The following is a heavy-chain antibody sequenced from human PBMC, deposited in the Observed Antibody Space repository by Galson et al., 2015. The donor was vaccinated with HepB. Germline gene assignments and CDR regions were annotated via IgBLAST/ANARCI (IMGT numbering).Heavy chain of an antibody. D-gene: IGHD2-15*01. CDR3: VRDVSETVVGSFDI. Sequence: SLRLSCAASTFIFSTYSMNWVRQAPGKGLEWLSYISSSSTTKYYADSVKGRFTISRDNAKNSLYLQMNTLRAEDTAVYYCVRDVSETVVGSFDIWGQGTRVAVSS. J-gene: IGHJ3*02. CDR2: ISSSSTTK. CDR1: TFIFSTYS. V-gene: IGHV3-48*04.